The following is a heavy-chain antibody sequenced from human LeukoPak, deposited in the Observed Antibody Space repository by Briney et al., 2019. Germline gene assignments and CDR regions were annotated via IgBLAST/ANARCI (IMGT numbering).Heavy chain of an antibody. Sequence: ASVKVSCKASGGTFSSYAISWVRQAPGQGLEWMGGIIPIFGTANYAQKFQGRVTITTDESTSTAYMELSSLRSEDTAVYYCASGNGITGTTVDYWGQGTLVTVFS. V-gene: IGHV1-69*05. CDR2: IIPIFGTA. CDR1: GGTFSSYA. D-gene: IGHD1-7*01. J-gene: IGHJ4*02. CDR3: ASGNGITGTTVDY.